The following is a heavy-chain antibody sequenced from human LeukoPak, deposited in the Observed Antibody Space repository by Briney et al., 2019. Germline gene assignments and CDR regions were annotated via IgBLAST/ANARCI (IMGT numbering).Heavy chain of an antibody. Sequence: TSETLSLTCTVSGASINTHYYFWGWIRQPPGKGLEWIGSVAYSGTTFHNPSLKSRLTISADTSKNEFSLNLVSVTAAGTAVYYCARHADCLGDCYRDWGRGILVTVSS. CDR1: GASINTHYYF. V-gene: IGHV4-39*01. CDR3: ARHADCLGDCYRD. D-gene: IGHD2-21*02. CDR2: VAYSGTT. J-gene: IGHJ4*02.